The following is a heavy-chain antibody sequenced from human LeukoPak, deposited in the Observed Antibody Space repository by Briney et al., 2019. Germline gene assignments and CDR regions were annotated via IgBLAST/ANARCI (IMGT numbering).Heavy chain of an antibody. D-gene: IGHD1-26*01. J-gene: IGHJ6*02. V-gene: IGHV4-59*01. Sequence: SETLSLTCTVSGGSISSYYWSWIRQPPGKGLEWIGYIYYSGSTNYNPSLKSRVTISVDTSKNQFSLKLSSVTAADTAVYYCASGSYYRDYYYYYGMDVWAKGPRSPSP. CDR3: ASGSYYRDYYYYYGMDV. CDR1: GGSISSYY. CDR2: IYYSGST.